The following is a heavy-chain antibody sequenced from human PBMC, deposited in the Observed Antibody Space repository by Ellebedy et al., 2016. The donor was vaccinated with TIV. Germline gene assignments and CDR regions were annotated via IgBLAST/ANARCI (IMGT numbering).Heavy chain of an antibody. Sequence: PGGSLRLSCVASGFTFSTPAMSWVRQAPGKGLEWVSSISAGGDLTYYADSVKCRFTLSTDNSKNTLYLQMNSLRVEDSALYYCARRSYGSGSKLPDYWGQGILVTVSS. CDR2: ISAGGDLT. V-gene: IGHV3-23*01. CDR3: ARRSYGSGSKLPDY. CDR1: GFTFSTPA. D-gene: IGHD3-10*01. J-gene: IGHJ4*02.